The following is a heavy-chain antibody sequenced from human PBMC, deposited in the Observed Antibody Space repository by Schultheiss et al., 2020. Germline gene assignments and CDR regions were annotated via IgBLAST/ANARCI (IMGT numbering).Heavy chain of an antibody. CDR2: IYSGGST. D-gene: IGHD1-26*01. V-gene: IGHV3-66*01. J-gene: IGHJ6*03. CDR1: GFTFSNAW. CDR3: ARDRVGYDYYYYYYMDV. Sequence: GGSLRLSCAASGFTFSNAWMSWVRQAPGKGLEWVSVIYSGGSTYYADSVKGRFTISRDNSKNTLYLQMNSLRAEDTAVYYCARDRVGYDYYYYYYMDVWGKGNTGTVSS.